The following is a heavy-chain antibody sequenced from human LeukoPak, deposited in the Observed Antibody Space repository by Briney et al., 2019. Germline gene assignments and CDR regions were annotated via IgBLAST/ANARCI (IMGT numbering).Heavy chain of an antibody. V-gene: IGHV3-23*01. D-gene: IGHD1-14*01. J-gene: IGHJ4*02. CDR3: ANLHSATITADFDH. CDR2: ISIGGDYT. CDR1: GFRFSVAA. Sequence: GGSLRLSCAVSGFRFSVAAMSCVRQAPGKGLEWVSGISIGGDYTYYADSAKGRFTISRDNSKNTLSLQMDNLRRGGTAIYYCANLHSATITADFDHWGQGTLVTVSS.